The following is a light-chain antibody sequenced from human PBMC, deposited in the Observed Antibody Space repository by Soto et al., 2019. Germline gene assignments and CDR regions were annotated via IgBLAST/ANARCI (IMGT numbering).Light chain of an antibody. CDR2: GAS. V-gene: IGKV3-15*01. CDR1: QSISSH. CDR3: QQYGTAPIT. J-gene: IGKJ5*01. Sequence: ETVMTQSPVTLSVSPGERATLSCRASQSISSHLAWYQQKPGQAPRLLIYGASTRATGIPARFSGSGSGTDFTLTISRLEPEDFAVYYCQQYGTAPITFGQGTRLEI.